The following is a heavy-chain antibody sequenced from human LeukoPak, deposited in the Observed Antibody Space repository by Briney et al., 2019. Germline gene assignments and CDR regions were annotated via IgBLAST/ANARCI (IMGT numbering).Heavy chain of an antibody. CDR1: GYTFNIFA. CDR2: INPHSGNT. Sequence: ASVKVSCKTSGYTFNIFAITWVRQAPGQGLEWMGWINPHSGNTNSAQKVQGRVTLTTDTSTRTAYMELRSLRSDDTAMYYCATGEAFTGSFDFWGQGTVVAVSS. V-gene: IGHV1-18*01. D-gene: IGHD3-10*01. J-gene: IGHJ4*02. CDR3: ATGEAFTGSFDF.